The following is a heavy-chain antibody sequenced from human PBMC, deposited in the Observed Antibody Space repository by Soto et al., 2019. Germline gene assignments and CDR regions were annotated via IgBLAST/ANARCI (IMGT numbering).Heavy chain of an antibody. V-gene: IGHV1-8*01. CDR1: GYTFTSYD. Sequence: QVQLVQSGAEVKKPGASVKVSCKASGYTFTSYDINWVRQATGQGLEWMGWMNPNSGNTGSAQKFQGRVTMTGNTSISTAYMELSSLRSEDTAVYFCARERSAAGTGWFDPWGQGTLVTVSS. CDR2: MNPNSGNT. CDR3: ARERSAAGTGWFDP. J-gene: IGHJ5*02. D-gene: IGHD6-13*01.